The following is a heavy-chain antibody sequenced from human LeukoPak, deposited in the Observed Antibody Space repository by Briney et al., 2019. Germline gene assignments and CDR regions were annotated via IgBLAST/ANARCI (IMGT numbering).Heavy chain of an antibody. CDR3: AREEYSSSSFAFDI. J-gene: IGHJ3*02. D-gene: IGHD6-6*01. CDR1: GYTFTGYY. Sequence: ASVKVSCKASGYTFTGYYMHWVRQAPGQGLEWMGWINPNSGATNYAQKFQGRVTMTRDTSISTAYMELSRLRSDDTAVYYCAREEYSSSSFAFDIWGQGTMVTVSS. CDR2: INPNSGAT. V-gene: IGHV1-2*02.